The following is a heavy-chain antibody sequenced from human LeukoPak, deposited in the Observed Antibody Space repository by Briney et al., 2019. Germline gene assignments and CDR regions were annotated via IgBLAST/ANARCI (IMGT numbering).Heavy chain of an antibody. CDR2: ISSSGSTI. Sequence: GGSLRLSCAASGFTFSSYEMNWVRQAPGKGLEWVSYISSSGSTIYYADSVKGRLTISRDNAKNSLYLQMNSLRAEDTAVYYCAKEDEAARPYYYYYMDVWGKGTTVTVSS. V-gene: IGHV3-48*03. CDR3: AKEDEAARPYYYYYMDV. D-gene: IGHD6-6*01. J-gene: IGHJ6*03. CDR1: GFTFSSYE.